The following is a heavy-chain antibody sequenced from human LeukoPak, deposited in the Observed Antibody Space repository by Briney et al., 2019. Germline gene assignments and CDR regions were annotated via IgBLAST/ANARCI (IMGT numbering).Heavy chain of an antibody. CDR1: GGSFSGYY. Sequence: SETLSLTCAVYGGSFSGYYWSWIREPPGKGLEWIGEINHSGSTNYNPSLKSRVTISVDTSKNQFSLKLSSVTAADTAVYYCARGQGSYPSYYYYYHGMDVWGQGTTVTVSS. CDR2: INHSGST. J-gene: IGHJ6*02. CDR3: ARGQGSYPSYYYYYHGMDV. D-gene: IGHD3-16*02. V-gene: IGHV4-34*01.